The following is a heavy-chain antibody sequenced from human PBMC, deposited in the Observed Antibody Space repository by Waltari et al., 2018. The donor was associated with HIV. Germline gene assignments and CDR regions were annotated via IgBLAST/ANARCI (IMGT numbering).Heavy chain of an antibody. CDR3: ARVCRGTVNYFDSRLGH. CDR1: GYTFSDYY. D-gene: IGHD3-22*01. CDR2: INPNSGGT. V-gene: IGHV1-2*02. Sequence: QVQLVQSGAEVKKPGASVKVSCKASGYTFSDYYMHWVRQAPGQGLEWMGWINPNSGGTRDAGKFQGRVTMTRDTSISTAYMERSRLRFDDTAVYYCARVCRGTVNYFDSRLGHWGQGTLVTVSS. J-gene: IGHJ5*02.